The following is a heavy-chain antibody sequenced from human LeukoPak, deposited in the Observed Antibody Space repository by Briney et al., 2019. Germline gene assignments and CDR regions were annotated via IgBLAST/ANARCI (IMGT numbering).Heavy chain of an antibody. V-gene: IGHV4-34*09. D-gene: IGHD2-21*02. CDR2: IYGSGIT. CDR1: GGSFSGYY. CDR3: ATAGGVTRSFDY. J-gene: IGHJ4*02. Sequence: SETLSLTCAVYGGSFSGYYWSWIRQPPGKGLEWIGFIYGSGITFHNPSLTTRLTISVDTSMNQFSLNLSSVTAADTAIYYCATAGGVTRSFDYWGQGILVTVSS.